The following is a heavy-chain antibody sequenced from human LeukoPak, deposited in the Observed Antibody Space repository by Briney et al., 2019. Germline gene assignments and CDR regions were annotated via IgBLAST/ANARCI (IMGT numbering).Heavy chain of an antibody. J-gene: IGHJ6*03. Sequence: GGSLRLSCAASGFTFSSYAMHWVRQAPGKGLEWVAVISYDGSNKYYADSVKGRFTISRDNSKNTLYLQMNSLRAEDTAVYYCARVGAGGWAYYYYYMDVWGKGTTVTVSS. V-gene: IGHV3-30*04. CDR1: GFTFSSYA. D-gene: IGHD6-19*01. CDR2: ISYDGSNK. CDR3: ARVGAGGWAYYYYYMDV.